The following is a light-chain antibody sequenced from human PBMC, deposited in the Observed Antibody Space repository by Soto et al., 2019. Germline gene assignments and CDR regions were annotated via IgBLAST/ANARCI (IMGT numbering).Light chain of an antibody. J-gene: IGKJ5*01. CDR1: HSVSSDY. CDR2: GAS. CDR3: QQRSNWPPIT. Sequence: EIVLTQSPNTLSLSPVERATLSCRASHSVSSDYLVWYQQKPGQAPRLLIYGASSRATGIPDRFSGSGSGTDFTLTISRLEPEDFAVYYCQQRSNWPPITFGQGTRLEIK. V-gene: IGKV3D-20*02.